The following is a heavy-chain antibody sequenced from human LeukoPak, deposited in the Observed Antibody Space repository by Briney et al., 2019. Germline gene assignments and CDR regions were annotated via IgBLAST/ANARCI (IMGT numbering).Heavy chain of an antibody. CDR2: IYYSGST. J-gene: IGHJ6*03. CDR3: ARRTGYLNYYYYYYMDV. CDR1: GVSISSHY. D-gene: IGHD3/OR15-3a*01. V-gene: IGHV4-59*11. Sequence: SETLSLTCTVSGVSISSHYWSWIRQPPGKGLEWLGYIYYSGSTNYNPSLKSRVTISVDTSRNQFSLKLSSVTAADSAVYYCARRTGYLNYYYYYYMDVWGNGTTVTVSS.